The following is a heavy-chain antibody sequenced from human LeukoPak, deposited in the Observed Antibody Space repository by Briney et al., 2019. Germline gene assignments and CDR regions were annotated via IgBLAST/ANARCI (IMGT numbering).Heavy chain of an antibody. CDR3: ARHRTAINRYGPYDAFDI. J-gene: IGHJ3*02. D-gene: IGHD5-18*01. CDR2: IYYSGRT. CDR1: GVSISGGDYY. V-gene: IGHV4-39*01. Sequence: SETLSLTCIVSGVSISGGDYYWGWIRQPPGKGLEWIGSIYYSGRTYYNTPLKSRVTISEDTSMNQFSLKLSFVTAAGSAVYYCARHRTAINRYGPYDAFDIWGRGTMVTVSS.